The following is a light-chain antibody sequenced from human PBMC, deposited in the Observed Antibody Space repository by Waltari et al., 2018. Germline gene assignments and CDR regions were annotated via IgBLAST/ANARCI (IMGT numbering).Light chain of an antibody. CDR2: DAS. CDR1: KDIASA. Sequence: AIQLTQSPSSLSASVVHRITITCRASKDIASALAWYVQKPGKAPQLLIYDASTLESGVPSRFSGSGSGTDFTLSISGLQPEDFATYYCQQFINYPLTFGPGTTVDIK. V-gene: IGKV1D-13*01. CDR3: QQFINYPLT. J-gene: IGKJ3*01.